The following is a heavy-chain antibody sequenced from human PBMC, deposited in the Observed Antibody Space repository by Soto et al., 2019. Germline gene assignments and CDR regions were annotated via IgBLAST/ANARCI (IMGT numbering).Heavy chain of an antibody. V-gene: IGHV1-69*13. J-gene: IGHJ4*02. CDR1: GGTFSSYA. D-gene: IGHD3-22*01. CDR2: IIPIFDTA. CDR3: ARARHSSRYYDSSGYDPLDY. Sequence: GASVKVSCKASGGTFSSYAISWVRQAPGQGLEWMGGIIPIFDTATYAQKFQDRVTITADESTSTAYMELSSLRSEDTAVYYCARARHSSRYYDSSGYDPLDYWGQGTLVTVSS.